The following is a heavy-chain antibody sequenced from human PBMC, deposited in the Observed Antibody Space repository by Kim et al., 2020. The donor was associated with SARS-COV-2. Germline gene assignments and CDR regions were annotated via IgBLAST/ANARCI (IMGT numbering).Heavy chain of an antibody. CDR2: ISGSGGST. CDR3: AKGAKLNCFDP. CDR1: GFTFSTSA. J-gene: IGHJ5*02. V-gene: IGHV3-23*01. Sequence: GGSLRLSCAASGFTFSTSAMSWVRQAPGKGLEWVSAISGSGGSTFYAGSVKSRFTISRDNSKNTLYLQMNSLRAEDTAVYYCAKGAKLNCFDPWGQGTLVTVSS.